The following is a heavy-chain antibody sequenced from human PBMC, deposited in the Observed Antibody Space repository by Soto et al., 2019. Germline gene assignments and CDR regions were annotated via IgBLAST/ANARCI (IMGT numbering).Heavy chain of an antibody. CDR3: ARALLGFSYGYGGYFDP. D-gene: IGHD3-16*01. J-gene: IGHJ4*02. V-gene: IGHV4-34*01. CDR1: GGSFNGYS. CDR2: ISYRGST. Sequence: PSETLSLTCNVSGGSFNGYSWSWFRQTSGKGLEWIGDISYRGSTSYSPSLKSRLMISLDTSNNQFFLKVASVTAADTAVYYCARALLGFSYGYGGYFDPWGPGTLVTVSS.